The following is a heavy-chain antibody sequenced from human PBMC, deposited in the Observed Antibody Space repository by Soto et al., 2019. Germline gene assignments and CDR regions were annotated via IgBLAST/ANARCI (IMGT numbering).Heavy chain of an antibody. V-gene: IGHV4-30-4*01. D-gene: IGHD6-13*01. CDR1: GGSISSGDYY. CDR3: ARAGTSGGRSRQQLVRIDY. J-gene: IGHJ4*02. CDR2: IYYSGST. Sequence: QVQLQESGPGLVKPSQTLSLTCTVSGGSISSGDYYWSWIRQPPGKGLEWIGYIYYSGSTYYNPSLKGRVTISVDTSKNQFSLKLSSVTAADTAVYYCARAGTSGGRSRQQLVRIDYWGQGTLVTVSS.